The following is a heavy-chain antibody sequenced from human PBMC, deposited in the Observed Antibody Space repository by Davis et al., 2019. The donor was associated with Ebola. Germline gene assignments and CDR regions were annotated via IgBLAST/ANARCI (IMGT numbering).Heavy chain of an antibody. J-gene: IGHJ6*02. D-gene: IGHD3-10*01. Sequence: SETLSLTCTASGGSISSYYWSWIRQPPGKGLEWIGYIYYSGSTNYNPSLKSRVTISVDTSKNQFSLKLSSVTAADTAVYYCASTMVQGVMDYYYYGMDVWGQGTTVTVSS. CDR2: IYYSGST. V-gene: IGHV4-59*01. CDR1: GGSISSYY. CDR3: ASTMVQGVMDYYYYGMDV.